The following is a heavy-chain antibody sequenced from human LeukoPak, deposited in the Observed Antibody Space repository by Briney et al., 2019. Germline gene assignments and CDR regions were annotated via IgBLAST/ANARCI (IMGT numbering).Heavy chain of an antibody. J-gene: IGHJ4*02. D-gene: IGHD3-22*01. CDR2: IYHSGST. V-gene: IGHV4-34*01. CDR3: ARGQTYYYDSSGYPYYFDY. Sequence: SETLSLTCAVYGGSFSGYYWSWIRQPPGKGLEWIGEIYHSGSTNYNPSLKSRVTISVDKSKNQFSLKLSSVTAADTAVYYCARGQTYYYDSSGYPYYFDYWGQGTLVTVSS. CDR1: GGSFSGYY.